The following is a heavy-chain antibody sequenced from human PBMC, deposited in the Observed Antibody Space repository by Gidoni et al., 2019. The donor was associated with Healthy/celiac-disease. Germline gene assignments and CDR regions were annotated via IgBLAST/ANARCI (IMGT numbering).Heavy chain of an antibody. D-gene: IGHD1-26*01. CDR3: ARESPRWELNAFDI. CDR1: GGSSSSYY. V-gene: IGHV4-59*01. J-gene: IGHJ3*02. Sequence: QVQLQESGPGLVKPSETLSLTCTVSGGSSSSYYWSWIRQPPGKGLEWIGYIYYSGSTNYNPSLKRRVTISVDTSKNQFSLKLSSVTAADTAVYYCARESPRWELNAFDIWGQGTMVTVSS. CDR2: IYYSGST.